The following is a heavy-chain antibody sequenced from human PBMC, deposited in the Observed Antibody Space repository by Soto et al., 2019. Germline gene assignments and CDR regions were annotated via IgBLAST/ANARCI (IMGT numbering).Heavy chain of an antibody. CDR2: IYHSGST. CDR3: ARVGSYSSSWTAFDY. D-gene: IGHD6-13*01. V-gene: IGHV4-4*02. J-gene: IGHJ4*02. Sequence: QVQLQESGPGLVKPSQTLSLTCTVSGGSISSSNWWSWVRQPPGKGLEWIGEIYHSGSTNYNPSLKSRVTISVDKSKNQFSLKLSSVTAADTAVYYCARVGSYSSSWTAFDYWGQGTLVTVSS. CDR1: GGSISSSNW.